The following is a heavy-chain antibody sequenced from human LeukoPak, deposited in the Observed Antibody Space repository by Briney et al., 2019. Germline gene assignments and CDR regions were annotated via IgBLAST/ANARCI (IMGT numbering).Heavy chain of an antibody. CDR1: GGSFSGYY. D-gene: IGHD1-26*01. Sequence: PSETLSLTCAVYGGSFSGYYWSWIRQPPGKGLEWIGSISYSGSTYYNPSLKSRVTMSGDTSTNQFSLKLSSVTAADTALYYCARHLGIMGATRDWGQGTLVTVSS. CDR3: ARHLGIMGATRD. CDR2: ISYSGST. V-gene: IGHV4-34*01. J-gene: IGHJ4*02.